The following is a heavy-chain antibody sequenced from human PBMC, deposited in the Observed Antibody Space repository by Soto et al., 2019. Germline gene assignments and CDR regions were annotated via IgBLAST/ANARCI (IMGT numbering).Heavy chain of an antibody. D-gene: IGHD3-22*01. CDR2: TSFSGYT. V-gene: IGHV4-30-4*08. Sequence: VKLHESGPGLVKPSQTLSLTCSVSGVSVNSGDSYWSWIRQPPGKALEWIGYTSFSGYTDHSPSLRRRVSISVDMSKSQFSLRVTSVTAADTAVYYCVRGGNPFHYDTSGPGTFDKWGQGKLVSVST. CDR1: GVSVNSGDSY. CDR3: VRGGNPFHYDTSGPGTFDK. J-gene: IGHJ4*02.